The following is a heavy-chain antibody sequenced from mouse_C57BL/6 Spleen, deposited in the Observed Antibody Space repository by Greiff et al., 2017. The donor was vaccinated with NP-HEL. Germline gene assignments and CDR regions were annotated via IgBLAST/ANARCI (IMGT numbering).Heavy chain of an antibody. Sequence: EVQLVESGGGLVQPGGSMKLSCVASGFTFSNYWMNWVRQSPEKGLEWVAQIRLKSDNYATHYAESVKGRFTISRDDSKSSVYLQMNNLRAEDTGIYYCTEYYGSSYGFAYWGQGTLVTVSA. D-gene: IGHD1-1*01. V-gene: IGHV6-3*01. CDR3: TEYYGSSYGFAY. CDR2: IRLKSDNYAT. CDR1: GFTFSNYW. J-gene: IGHJ3*01.